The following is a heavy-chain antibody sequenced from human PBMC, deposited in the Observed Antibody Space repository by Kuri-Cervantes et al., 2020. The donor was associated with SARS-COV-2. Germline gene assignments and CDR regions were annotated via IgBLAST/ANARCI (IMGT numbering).Heavy chain of an antibody. Sequence: GESLKISCAASGFTFSDYYMSWIRQAPGKGLEWVSSISSSGSTIYYADSVKGRFTISRDNSKNTLYLQMNSLRAEDTAVYYCAREGEYCSSTSCYTGDHWGQGTLVTVSS. CDR1: GFTFSDYY. V-gene: IGHV3-11*04. CDR3: AREGEYCSSTSCYTGDH. D-gene: IGHD2-2*02. CDR2: ISSSGSTI. J-gene: IGHJ4*02.